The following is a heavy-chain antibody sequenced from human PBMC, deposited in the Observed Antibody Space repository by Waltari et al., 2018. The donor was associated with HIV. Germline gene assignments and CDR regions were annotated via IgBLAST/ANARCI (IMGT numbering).Heavy chain of an antibody. Sequence: EAQLVESGGGLVQPGGSLRLSCAASGFTFRSYWMHWVRQAPGGGLDGVSRINNDETKTNDADSVKGRFTISRDHAKNTLYLQMNSLRAEDTAVYFCVRDYDSSGYYSANWFDPWGQGTVVTVSS. CDR2: INNDETKT. J-gene: IGHJ5*02. V-gene: IGHV3-74*01. CDR1: GFTFRSYW. CDR3: VRDYDSSGYYSANWFDP. D-gene: IGHD3-22*01.